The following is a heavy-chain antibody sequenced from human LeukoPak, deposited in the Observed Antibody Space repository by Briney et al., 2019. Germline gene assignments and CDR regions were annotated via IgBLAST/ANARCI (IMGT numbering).Heavy chain of an antibody. Sequence: PSETLSLTCSVSGASISSADHWWAWIRQSPGMGLESIGSIYHSGSIYYNPSLKSRLTISVETSRNQFSLRLNSLTAAETAVYYCARQIARGLWAFDSWGQGSLVTVTS. V-gene: IGHV4-39*01. D-gene: IGHD1-26*01. J-gene: IGHJ4*02. CDR1: GASISSADHW. CDR2: IYHSGSI. CDR3: ARQIARGLWAFDS.